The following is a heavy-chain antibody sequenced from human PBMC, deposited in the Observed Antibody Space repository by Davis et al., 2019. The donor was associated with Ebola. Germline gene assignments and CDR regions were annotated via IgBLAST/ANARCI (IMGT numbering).Heavy chain of an antibody. CDR1: GGTFSSYA. D-gene: IGHD1-26*01. CDR2: IIPIFGTA. Sequence: SVKVSCKASGGTFSSYAISWVRQAPGQGLEWMGGIIPIFGTANYAQKFQGRVTITADTSTSTAYLELSSLRSEDTAVYYCARDHSGSYLGPDAFDIWGKGTMVTVSS. J-gene: IGHJ3*02. CDR3: ARDHSGSYLGPDAFDI. V-gene: IGHV1-69*06.